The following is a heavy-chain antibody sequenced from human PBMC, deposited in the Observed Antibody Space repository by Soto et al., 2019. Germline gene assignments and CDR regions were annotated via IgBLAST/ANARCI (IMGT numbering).Heavy chain of an antibody. D-gene: IGHD4-4*01. CDR3: ARDHSNYGGDPYYYGMDV. CDR1: GGSISSYY. CDR2: IYYSGST. V-gene: IGHV4-59*12. Sequence: SETLSLTCTVSGGSISSYYWSWIRQPPGKGLEWIGYIYYSGSTYYNPSLKSRVTISVDTSKNQFSLKLSSVTAADTAVYYCARDHSNYGGDPYYYGMDVWGQGTTVTVSS. J-gene: IGHJ6*02.